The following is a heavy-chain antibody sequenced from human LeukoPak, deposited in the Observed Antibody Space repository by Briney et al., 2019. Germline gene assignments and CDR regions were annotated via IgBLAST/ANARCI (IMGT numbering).Heavy chain of an antibody. D-gene: IGHD3-22*01. Sequence: GGSLRLSCAASGFTFSSYGMHWVRQAPGKGLEWVAFIRYDGSNKYHADSVKGRFTISRDNSKNTLYLQMNSLRAEDTAVYYCAKDLYYYDSSGSHYFDYWAREPWSPSPQ. CDR1: GFTFSSYG. V-gene: IGHV3-30*02. CDR3: AKDLYYYDSSGSHYFDY. J-gene: IGHJ4*02. CDR2: IRYDGSNK.